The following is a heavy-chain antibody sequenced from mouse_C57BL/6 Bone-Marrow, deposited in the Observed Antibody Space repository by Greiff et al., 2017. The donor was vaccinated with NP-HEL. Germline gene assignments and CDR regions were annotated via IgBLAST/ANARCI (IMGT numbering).Heavy chain of an antibody. D-gene: IGHD3-1*01. J-gene: IGHJ3*01. Sequence: QVQLQQSGAELVRPGASVKLSCKASGYTFTDYYINWVKQRPGQGLEWIARIYPGSGNTYYNEKFKGKATLTAEKSSSTAYMQLSSLTSEDSAVYFCARGGLASPWFAYWGQGTLVTVSA. V-gene: IGHV1-76*01. CDR2: IYPGSGNT. CDR1: GYTFTDYY. CDR3: ARGGLASPWFAY.